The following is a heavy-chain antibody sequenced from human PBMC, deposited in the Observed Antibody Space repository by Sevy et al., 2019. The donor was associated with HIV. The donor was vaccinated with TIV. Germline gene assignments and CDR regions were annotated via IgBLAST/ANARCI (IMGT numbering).Heavy chain of an antibody. CDR3: ARDLAVSPRVFDL. Sequence: LETLSLTCSVSGGSISSYFWSWIRQPPGKGLEWIGYIYYTGTTNYDPSLRSRVTISLDTSKKHFSLNLTSVTAADTAVYYCARDLAVSPRVFDLWGQGTLVTVSS. V-gene: IGHV4-59*01. CDR1: GGSISSYF. J-gene: IGHJ4*02. D-gene: IGHD6-6*01. CDR2: IYYTGTT.